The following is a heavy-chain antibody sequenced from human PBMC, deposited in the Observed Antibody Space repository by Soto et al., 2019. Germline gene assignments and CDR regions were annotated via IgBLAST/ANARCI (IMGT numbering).Heavy chain of an antibody. V-gene: IGHV4-31*03. CDR1: GGSISSGGYY. D-gene: IGHD4-17*01. J-gene: IGHJ6*03. CDR3: ARGCGDYGDYDGNNFYYYMDV. Sequence: QVQLQESGPGLVKPSQTLSLTCTVSGGSISSGGYYWSWIRQHPGKGLEWIGYFYYSGSTYYNPSRKSRVNISVDTSKKQFSLKLSSVTAADTAVYYCARGCGDYGDYDGNNFYYYMDVWGKGTTVTVSS. CDR2: FYYSGST.